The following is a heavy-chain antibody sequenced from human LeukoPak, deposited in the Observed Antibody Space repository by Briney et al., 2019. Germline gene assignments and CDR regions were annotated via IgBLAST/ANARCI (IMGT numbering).Heavy chain of an antibody. D-gene: IGHD3-10*01. V-gene: IGHV1-2*02. J-gene: IGHJ6*03. CDR3: ASPLSRGSGSYFDYYYYMDV. Sequence: ASVKVSCKASGYTFTDYYMHWVRQAPGQGLEWMGWINPNSGGTKFAQKFQGRVTMTRDTSISTAYMELSRLRSDDTAVYYCASPLSRGSGSYFDYYYYMDVCGKGTTVTVSS. CDR2: INPNSGGT. CDR1: GYTFTDYY.